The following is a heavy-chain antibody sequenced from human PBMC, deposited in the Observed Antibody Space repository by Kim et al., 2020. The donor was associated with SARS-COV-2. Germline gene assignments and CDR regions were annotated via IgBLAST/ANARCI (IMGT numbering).Heavy chain of an antibody. D-gene: IGHD6-19*01. CDR3: ARGAPVAGSDY. V-gene: IGHV4-34*01. Sequence: SETLSLTCAVYGGSFSGYYWSWIRQPPGKGLEWIGEINHSGSTNYNPSLKSRVTISVDTSKNQFSLKLSSVTAADTAVYYCARGAPVAGSDYWGQGTLVTVSS. CDR1: GGSFSGYY. CDR2: INHSGST. J-gene: IGHJ4*02.